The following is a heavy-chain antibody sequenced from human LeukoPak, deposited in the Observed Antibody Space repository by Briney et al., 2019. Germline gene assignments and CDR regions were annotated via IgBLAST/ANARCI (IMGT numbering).Heavy chain of an antibody. D-gene: IGHD3-16*02. Sequence: ASVKVSCKVSGYTLTELSMHWVRQAPGKGLEWMGGFDPEDGETIYAQKFQGRVTITEDTSTDTAYMELSSLRSEDTAVYYCATGYDYIWGSYRYRPAPPFDCWGQGTLVTVSS. J-gene: IGHJ4*02. CDR3: ATGYDYIWGSYRYRPAPPFDC. V-gene: IGHV1-24*01. CDR2: FDPEDGET. CDR1: GYTLTELS.